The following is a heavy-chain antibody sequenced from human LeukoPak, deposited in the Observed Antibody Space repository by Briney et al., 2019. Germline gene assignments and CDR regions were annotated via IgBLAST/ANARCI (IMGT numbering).Heavy chain of an antibody. V-gene: IGHV1-2*02. D-gene: IGHD6-6*01. Sequence: VASVKVSCKASGYTFTGYYMHWVRQAPGQGLEWMGWINPNSGGTNYAQKFQGRVTMTRDTSISTAYMELSRLRSADTVVYYCARERKQLRFFDPWGQGTLVTVSS. CDR1: GYTFTGYY. CDR2: INPNSGGT. CDR3: ARERKQLRFFDP. J-gene: IGHJ5*02.